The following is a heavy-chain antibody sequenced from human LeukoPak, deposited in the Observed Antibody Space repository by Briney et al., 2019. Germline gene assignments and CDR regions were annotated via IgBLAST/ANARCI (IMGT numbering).Heavy chain of an antibody. J-gene: IGHJ4*02. CDR2: INSNGGST. CDR1: GFTFSSYA. Sequence: GGSLRLSCVASGFTFSSYAMHWVRQTPGKGLEYVSGINSNGGSTHYANSVKGRFTISRDNSKKSLYLQMNSLRTEDTALYYCAKELEAAAAFDYWGQGTLVTVSS. CDR3: AKELEAAAAFDY. V-gene: IGHV3-64*01. D-gene: IGHD6-13*01.